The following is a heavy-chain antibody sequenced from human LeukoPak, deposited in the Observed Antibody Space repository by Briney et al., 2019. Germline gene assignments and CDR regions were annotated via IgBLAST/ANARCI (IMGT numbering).Heavy chain of an antibody. CDR3: ARHTKKIKIAVVPASIQRYYYYGMDV. Sequence: SVKVSCKASGGTFSSYAISWVRQAPGQGLEWMGGIIPIFGTANYAQKFQGRVTITADESTSTAYMELSSLRSEDTAVYYCARHTKKIKIAVVPASIQRYYYYGMDVWGQGTTVTVSS. J-gene: IGHJ6*02. CDR2: IIPIFGTA. D-gene: IGHD2-2*01. CDR1: GGTFSSYA. V-gene: IGHV1-69*13.